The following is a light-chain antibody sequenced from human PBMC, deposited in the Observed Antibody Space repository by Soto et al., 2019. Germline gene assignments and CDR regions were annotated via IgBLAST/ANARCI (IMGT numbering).Light chain of an antibody. CDR3: QQSYFTPVT. V-gene: IGKV1-39*01. Sequence: DIQMTQSPSSLSASVGDRVTISCRASQSLYNYLHWYQQKPGKAPKLLISVASILQSGVPSRFSGSGSGTDFTLTITSLHPEDFATYYCQQSYFTPVTFGGGTKVEIK. CDR1: QSLYNY. J-gene: IGKJ4*01. CDR2: VAS.